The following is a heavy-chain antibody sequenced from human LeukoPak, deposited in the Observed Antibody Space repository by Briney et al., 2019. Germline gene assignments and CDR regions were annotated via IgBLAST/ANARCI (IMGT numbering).Heavy chain of an antibody. D-gene: IGHD2-2*01. J-gene: IGHJ4*02. CDR1: GFTFSSYA. V-gene: IGHV3-23*01. CDR2: ISGSGGST. CDR3: AFVVVPGGFY. Sequence: GGSLRLSCAASGFTFSSYAMSWVRQAPGKGLEWVSAISGSGGSTYYADSVEGRFTISRDNYKNTLYLQMNSLRAEDTAVYYCAFVVVPGGFYWGQGTLVTVSS.